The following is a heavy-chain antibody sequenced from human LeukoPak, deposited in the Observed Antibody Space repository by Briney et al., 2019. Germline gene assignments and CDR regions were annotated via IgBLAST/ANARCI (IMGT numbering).Heavy chain of an antibody. V-gene: IGHV3-30-3*01. D-gene: IGHD4-17*01. CDR2: ISYDGSNK. J-gene: IGHJ4*02. CDR3: ARDTVRYFDY. CDR1: GYTFTSYA. Sequence: SCKASGYTFTSYAMHWVRQAPGKGLEWVAVISYDGSNKYYADSVKGRFTISRDNSKNTLYLQMNSLRAEDTAVYYCARDTVRYFDYWGQGTLVTVSS.